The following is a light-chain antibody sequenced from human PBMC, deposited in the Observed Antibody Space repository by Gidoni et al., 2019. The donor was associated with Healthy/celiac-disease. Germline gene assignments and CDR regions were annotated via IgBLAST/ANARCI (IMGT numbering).Light chain of an antibody. Sequence: EIVLTQSPGTLSLSPGERATISCRASQSVSSSYLAWYQQKPGQAPSLLIYGASSRATGIPDRFSGSGSGTAFTLTISRLEPEDFAVYYCQQYGTFGGGTKVEIK. CDR2: GAS. CDR1: QSVSSSY. J-gene: IGKJ4*01. V-gene: IGKV3-20*01. CDR3: QQYGT.